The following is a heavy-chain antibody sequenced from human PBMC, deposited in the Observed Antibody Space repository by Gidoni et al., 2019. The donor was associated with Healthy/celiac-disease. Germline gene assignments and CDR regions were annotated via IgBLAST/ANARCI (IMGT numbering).Heavy chain of an antibody. CDR3: AVELRGYSGRTVDY. CDR1: GGSLSSSSYY. D-gene: IGHD5-12*01. Sequence: QLQMQASGPGLVKPSETLSLTCPVSGGSLSSSSYYWGLIRQPPGKGLGWIGSIYYSGSTYYNPSLKIRVTISVDTSKNQFSLKLSSVTAADTAVYYCAVELRGYSGRTVDYWGQGTLVTVSS. CDR2: IYYSGST. J-gene: IGHJ4*02. V-gene: IGHV4-39*01.